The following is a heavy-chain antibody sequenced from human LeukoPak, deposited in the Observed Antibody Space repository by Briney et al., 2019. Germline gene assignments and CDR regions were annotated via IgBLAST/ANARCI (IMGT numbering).Heavy chain of an antibody. CDR1: GFTFSDYA. CDR2: ISGSGGSA. J-gene: IGHJ4*02. D-gene: IGHD3-9*01. Sequence: GGSLRLSCAASGFTFSDYAMNWFRQAPGKGLEWVSVISGSGGSAYYADSVKGRFTISRDNAKNSLYLQMNSLRAEDTAVYYCARGLTPDYWGQGTLVTVSS. CDR3: ARGLTPDY. V-gene: IGHV3-23*01.